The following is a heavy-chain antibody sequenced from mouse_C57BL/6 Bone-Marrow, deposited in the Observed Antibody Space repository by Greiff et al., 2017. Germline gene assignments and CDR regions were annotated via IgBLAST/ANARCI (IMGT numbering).Heavy chain of an antibody. CDR2: IYPGSGST. J-gene: IGHJ2*01. CDR1: GYTFTSYW. D-gene: IGHD2-3*01. V-gene: IGHV1-55*01. CDR3: ARWAYDGYSDY. Sequence: QVQLQQPGAALVKPGASVKMSCKASGYTFTSYWITWVKPRPGQGLEWIGDIYPGSGSTNYNEKFKSKATLTVDTASSTAYMQISSLTSEDSAVYYCARWAYDGYSDYWGQGTTLTVSS.